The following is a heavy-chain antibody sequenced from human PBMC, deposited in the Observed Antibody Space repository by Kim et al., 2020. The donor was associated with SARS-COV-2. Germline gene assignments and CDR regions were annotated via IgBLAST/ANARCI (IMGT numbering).Heavy chain of an antibody. Sequence: ASVRGRFTISVDTSKNTLYLQMTSLRNEDTAVYYCAREDSNYVGYVVYWGQGTLVTISS. J-gene: IGHJ4*02. CDR3: AREDSNYVGYVVY. V-gene: IGHV3-30*07. D-gene: IGHD4-4*01.